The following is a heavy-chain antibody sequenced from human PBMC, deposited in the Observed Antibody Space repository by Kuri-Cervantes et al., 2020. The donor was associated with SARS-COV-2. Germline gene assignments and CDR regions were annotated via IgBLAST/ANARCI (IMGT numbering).Heavy chain of an antibody. CDR1: GGSISSGGYY. CDR3: ARDPVGAPDDAFDI. D-gene: IGHD1-26*01. V-gene: IGHV4-31*03. Sequence: LRLSCTVSGGSISSGGYYWSWIRQHPGEGLEWIGYIYYRGSTYYNPSLKSRVTISVDTSKNQFSLKLSSVTAADTAVYYCARDPVGAPDDAFDIWGQGTMVTVSS. J-gene: IGHJ3*02. CDR2: IYYRGST.